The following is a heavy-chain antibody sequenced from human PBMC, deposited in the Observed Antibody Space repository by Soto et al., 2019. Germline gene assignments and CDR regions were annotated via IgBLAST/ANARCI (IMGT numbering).Heavy chain of an antibody. Sequence: ASVKVSCKASGYTFTSYDINWVRQATGQGLEWMGWMNPNSGNTGYAQKFQGRVTMTRNTSISTAYMELSSLRSEDTAVYYCARRALVQNYYYYYGMDVWGQGTTVTVSS. J-gene: IGHJ6*02. CDR2: MNPNSGNT. CDR1: GYTFTSYD. V-gene: IGHV1-8*01. D-gene: IGHD1-1*01. CDR3: ARRALVQNYYYYYGMDV.